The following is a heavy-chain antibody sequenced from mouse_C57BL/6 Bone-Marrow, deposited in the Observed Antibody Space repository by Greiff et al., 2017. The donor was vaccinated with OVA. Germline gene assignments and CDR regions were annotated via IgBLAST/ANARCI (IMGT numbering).Heavy chain of an antibody. J-gene: IGHJ3*01. CDR1: GYTFTSYG. V-gene: IGHV1-81*01. CDR3: ARCRCLWFAY. CDR2: IYPRSGNT. Sequence: VQLQQSGAELARPGASVKLSCKASGYTFTSYGISWVKQRTGQGLEWIGEIYPRSGNTYYNEKFKGKATRTADKSSSTAYMELRSLTSEDSAVYFCARCRCLWFAYWGQGALVTVSA.